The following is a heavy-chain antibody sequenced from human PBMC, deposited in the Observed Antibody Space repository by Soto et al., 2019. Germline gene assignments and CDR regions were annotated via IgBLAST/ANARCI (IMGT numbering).Heavy chain of an antibody. D-gene: IGHD6-19*01. CDR2: INAGNGNT. Sequence: ASVKVSCKASGYTFTSYAMHWVRQAPGQRLEWMGWINAGNGNTKYSQKFQGRVTITRDTSASTAYMELSSLRSEDTAVYYCASTGYSSGWYDRYYYYYGMDVWGQGTTVTVSS. CDR3: ASTGYSSGWYDRYYYYYGMDV. J-gene: IGHJ6*02. CDR1: GYTFTSYA. V-gene: IGHV1-3*01.